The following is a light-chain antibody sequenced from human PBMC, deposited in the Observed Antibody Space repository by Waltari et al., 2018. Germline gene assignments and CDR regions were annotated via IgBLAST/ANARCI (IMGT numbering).Light chain of an antibody. V-gene: IGLV2-23*02. CDR3: CSYAGRGTYV. CDR2: EVI. CDR1: TTDVGNYDL. Sequence: QSALTQPASVSGTPGPSITISCTGTTTDVGNYDLVSWYQHHPGKAPKLLICEVIKRPSGVSSRFSGSKSGSTASLIISGLQPDDEADYYCCSYAGRGTYVFGSGTKVTVL. J-gene: IGLJ1*01.